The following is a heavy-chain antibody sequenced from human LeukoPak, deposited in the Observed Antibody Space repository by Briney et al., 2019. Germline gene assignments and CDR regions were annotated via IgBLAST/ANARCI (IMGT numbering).Heavy chain of an antibody. CDR2: IYHSGST. D-gene: IGHD3-22*01. CDR3: ARVDSSGYLYYFDY. Sequence: SETLSLTCAVSGGSISSSNWWSWVRQPPGKGLEWIGEIYHSGSTNYNPSLKSRVTISVDKSKHQFSLKLSSVTAAATAVYYCARVDSSGYLYYFDYWGQGTLVTVPS. CDR1: GGSISSSNW. J-gene: IGHJ4*02. V-gene: IGHV4-4*02.